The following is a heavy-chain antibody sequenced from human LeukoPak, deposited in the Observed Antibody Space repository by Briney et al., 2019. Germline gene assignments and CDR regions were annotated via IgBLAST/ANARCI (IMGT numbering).Heavy chain of an antibody. CDR2: INPGGGGA. V-gene: IGHV1-46*02. J-gene: IGHJ5*02. CDR1: GYPFNNHY. CDR3: ARYIVVVPAALDWFDP. D-gene: IGHD2-2*01. Sequence: ASVKVSCKASGYPFNNHYMHWVRQAPGQGLEWMGIINPGGGGATYAQKFQGRVTMTRDMSTSTVYMELSRLRSDDTAVYYCARYIVVVPAALDWFDPWGQGTLVTVSS.